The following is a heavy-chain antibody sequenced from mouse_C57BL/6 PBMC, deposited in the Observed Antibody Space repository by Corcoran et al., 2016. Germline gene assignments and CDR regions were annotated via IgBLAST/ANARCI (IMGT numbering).Heavy chain of an antibody. J-gene: IGHJ2*01. D-gene: IGHD1-1*01. CDR3: ARDNYGSSYCDY. V-gene: IGHV9-3*01. Sequence: QIQLVQSGPELKKPGETVKNSCKASGYTFTTYGMSWVKQAPGKGLKWMGWINTYSGVPTYADDFKGRFAFSLETSASTAYLQINNLKNEDTATYFCARDNYGSSYCDYWGQGTTLTVSS. CDR2: INTYSGVP. CDR1: GYTFTTYG.